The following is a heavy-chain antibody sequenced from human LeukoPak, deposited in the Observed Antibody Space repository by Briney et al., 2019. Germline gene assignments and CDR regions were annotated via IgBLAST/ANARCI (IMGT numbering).Heavy chain of an antibody. V-gene: IGHV3-20*04. CDR2: ITWNGGST. D-gene: IGHD3-16*01. CDR3: ATDWAWGGFDH. CDR1: GFNFDGHG. J-gene: IGHJ4*02. Sequence: PGGSLRLSCAASGFNFDGHGMSWVRQVPGKGLEWVSGITWNGGSTDYADSVKGRFTISRDSSTNSLYLQMNSVRAEDTAVYYRATDWAWGGFDHWGQGALVTVSS.